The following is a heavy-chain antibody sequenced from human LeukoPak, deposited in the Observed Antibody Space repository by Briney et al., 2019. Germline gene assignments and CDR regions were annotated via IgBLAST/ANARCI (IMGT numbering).Heavy chain of an antibody. D-gene: IGHD3-22*01. V-gene: IGHV4-31*03. CDR2: IYYSGST. CDR3: ARDGYYDSSGLFHDAFDI. CDR1: GGSISSGGYY. Sequence: PSQTLSLTCTVSGGSISSGGYYWSWICQHPGKGLEWIGYIYYSGSTYYNPSLKSRVTISVDTSKNQFSLKLSSVTAADTAVYYCARDGYYDSSGLFHDAFDIWGQGTMVTVSS. J-gene: IGHJ3*02.